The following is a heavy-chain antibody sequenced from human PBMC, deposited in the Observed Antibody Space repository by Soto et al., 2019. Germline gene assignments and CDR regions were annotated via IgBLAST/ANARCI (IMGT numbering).Heavy chain of an antibody. CDR2: INHSGST. CDR1: GGSFSGYY. D-gene: IGHD6-13*01. CDR3: ARGLGAAAIFDY. Sequence: QVQLQQWGAGLLKPSETLSLTCAVYGGSFSGYYWSWIRKPPGKGLEWIGEINHSGSTNYNPSLKSRVTKSVDTSKNQFSLKLGSVTAADTAVYFCARGLGAAAIFDYRGQGTLVTGSS. J-gene: IGHJ4*02. V-gene: IGHV4-34*01.